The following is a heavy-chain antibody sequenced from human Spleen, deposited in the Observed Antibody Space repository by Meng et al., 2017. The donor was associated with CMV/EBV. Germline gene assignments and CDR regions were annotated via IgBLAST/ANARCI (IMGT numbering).Heavy chain of an antibody. J-gene: IGHJ6*02. V-gene: IGHV1-2*02. CDR2: ISPNSGGT. CDR1: GYTFTGYY. Sequence: ASVKVSCKASGYTFTGYYIHWVRQAPGQGLEWMGWISPNSGGTNYAQKFRGRVTMSRDASITTGYMELRRLGADDTAVYYCARDVSWNPEWAYYGMDVWGQGTTVTVSS. CDR3: ARDVSWNPEWAYYGMDV. D-gene: IGHD1-1*01.